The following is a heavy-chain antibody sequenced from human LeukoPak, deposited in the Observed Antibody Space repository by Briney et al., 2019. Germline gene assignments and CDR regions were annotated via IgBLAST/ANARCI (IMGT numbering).Heavy chain of an antibody. V-gene: IGHV3-66*01. CDR3: ARDPAGYSSGWYYFDY. CDR1: GFLVSSNY. J-gene: IGHJ4*02. CDR2: IYSGGST. D-gene: IGHD6-19*01. Sequence: PWGSLRLSCAASGFLVSSNYMSWVRQAPGKGLEWVSVIYSGGSTYYADSVKGRFTISRDNSKNTLYLQMNSLRAEDTAVYYCARDPAGYSSGWYYFDYWGQGTLVTVSS.